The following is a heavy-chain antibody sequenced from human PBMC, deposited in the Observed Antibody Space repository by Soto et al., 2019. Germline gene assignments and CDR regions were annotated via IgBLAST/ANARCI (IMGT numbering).Heavy chain of an antibody. J-gene: IGHJ4*02. Sequence: PSETLSLTCAVSGGSISSGGYSWSWIRQPPGKGLEWIGYIYHSGSTYYNPSLKSRVTILVDRSKNQFSLKLSSVTAADTAVYYCARSTTVPYYFDYWGQGTLVTVSS. CDR3: ARSTTVPYYFDY. CDR1: GGSISSGGYS. D-gene: IGHD4-17*01. CDR2: IYHSGST. V-gene: IGHV4-30-2*01.